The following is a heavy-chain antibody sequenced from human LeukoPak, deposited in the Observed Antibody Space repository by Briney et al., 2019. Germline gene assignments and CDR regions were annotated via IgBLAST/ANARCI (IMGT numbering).Heavy chain of an antibody. CDR1: GYTFSSYD. Sequence: ASVKVSCKASGYTFSSYDISWVRQAPGQGLEWMGWISAYNDNTNYARKFQGRVTMTTDTSTSTAYMELRSLRSDDTAVYYCARVGQGSGYSHYYYYMDVWAKGPRSPSP. V-gene: IGHV1-18*01. J-gene: IGHJ6*03. CDR3: ARVGQGSGYSHYYYYMDV. D-gene: IGHD3-22*01. CDR2: ISAYNDNT.